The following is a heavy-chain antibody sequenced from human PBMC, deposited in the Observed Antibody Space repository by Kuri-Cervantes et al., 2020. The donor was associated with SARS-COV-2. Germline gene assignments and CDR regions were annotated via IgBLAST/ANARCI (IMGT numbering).Heavy chain of an antibody. CDR3: ARDAHSTPGGY. V-gene: IGHV3-21*01. CDR1: GFTFSSYS. J-gene: IGHJ4*02. CDR2: ISSSSSYI. D-gene: IGHD6-13*01. Sequence: LSLTCAASGFTFSSYSMNWVRQAPGKGLEWVSSISSSSSYIYYADSVKGRFTISRDNAKNSLYLQMNSLRAEDTAVYYCARDAHSTPGGYWGQGTLVTVSS.